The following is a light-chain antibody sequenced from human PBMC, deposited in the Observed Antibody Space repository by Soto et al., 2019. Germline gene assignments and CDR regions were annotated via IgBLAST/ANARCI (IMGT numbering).Light chain of an antibody. J-gene: IGKJ4*01. CDR3: QQYKSYPVT. Sequence: DIQMTQSPSTLSPSVGAKLTITCRASQSIASSLAWYQQKPGKAHKVLIYQASSLESGVPSRFSGSGSVTEFTLIISSLQPDDFATYYFQQYKSYPVTFGGGTKVEIK. CDR2: QAS. CDR1: QSIASS. V-gene: IGKV1-5*03.